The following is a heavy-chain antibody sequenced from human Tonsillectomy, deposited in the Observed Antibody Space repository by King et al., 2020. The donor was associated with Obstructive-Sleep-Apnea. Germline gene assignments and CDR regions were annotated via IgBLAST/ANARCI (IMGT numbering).Heavy chain of an antibody. V-gene: IGHV4-30-4*01. D-gene: IGHD3-10*01. J-gene: IGHJ5*02. CDR1: GGSISSGDYY. CDR3: ARGIIWFGELRWFDP. Sequence: QLQESGPGLVKPSQTLSLTCTVSGGSISSGDYYWSWIRQPPGKGLEWIGDIYYSGGTYYNPSLKSRVTISLNTSKNQFSLKLSSVTAAGTAGYYCARGIIWFGELRWFDPWGQGTLVTVSS. CDR2: IYYSGGT.